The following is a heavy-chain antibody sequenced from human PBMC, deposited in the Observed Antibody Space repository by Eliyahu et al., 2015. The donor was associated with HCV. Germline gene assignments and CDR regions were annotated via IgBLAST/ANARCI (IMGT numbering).Heavy chain of an antibody. V-gene: IGHV3-23*01. CDR1: GLTFASSA. CDR2: INGNGDRT. D-gene: IGHD2/OR15-2a*01. Sequence: EVQLLESGGGVVQPGGSLRLSCAASGLTFASSAMSWVRQAPGKGLEWVSTINGNGDRTYYADSVKGRFTISRDNPKNTMHLQMNTLRAEDTALYYCANVGVTTIYKYWGQGTLVIVSS. J-gene: IGHJ4*01. CDR3: ANVGVTTIYKY.